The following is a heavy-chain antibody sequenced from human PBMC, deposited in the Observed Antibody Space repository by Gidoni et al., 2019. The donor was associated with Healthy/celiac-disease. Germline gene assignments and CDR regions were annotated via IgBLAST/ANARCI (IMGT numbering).Heavy chain of an antibody. V-gene: IGHV1-18*01. CDR1: GCTFTSYG. Sequence: QVQLVQSGAEVKKPGASVKVSCKASGCTFTSYGISWVRQSPGQGLEWMGWISAYNGNTNYAQKLQGRVTMTTDTSTSTAYMELRRLRSDDTAVYYCARDLAFKGYYYDSSGYLIVDGDFDYWGQGTLVTVSS. D-gene: IGHD3-22*01. CDR2: ISAYNGNT. J-gene: IGHJ4*02. CDR3: ARDLAFKGYYYDSSGYLIVDGDFDY.